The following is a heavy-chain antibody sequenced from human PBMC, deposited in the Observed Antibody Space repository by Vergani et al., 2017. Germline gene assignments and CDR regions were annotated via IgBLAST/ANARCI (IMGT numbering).Heavy chain of an antibody. Sequence: VQLVQSGAAVKKPGESLKLSCKGSGSSFTSYWIGWVRQMPGKDLEWMGILYPGDSDTRYSPSFQGQVTISADKSISTAYLQLSSLKAADTAMYYCARTSRAVAGPIDDWGQGTLVTVSS. CDR2: LYPGDSDT. CDR3: ARTSRAVAGPIDD. D-gene: IGHD6-19*01. J-gene: IGHJ4*02. CDR1: GSSFTSYW. V-gene: IGHV5-51*01.